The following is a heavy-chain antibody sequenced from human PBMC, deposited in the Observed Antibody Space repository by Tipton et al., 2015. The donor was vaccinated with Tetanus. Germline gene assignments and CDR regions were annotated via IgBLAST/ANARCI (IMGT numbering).Heavy chain of an antibody. CDR2: ISDRGST. Sequence: TLSLTCTVSDASISNDYWAWIRQAPGMGLEWIGYISDRGSTDYNPSLKSRVTMSLDTSKKQFSLKLSSMTAADTAIYYCAREVPAAGHFDSWGQGTLVTVSS. V-gene: IGHV4-59*01. CDR1: DASISNDY. CDR3: AREVPAAGHFDS. J-gene: IGHJ4*02. D-gene: IGHD2-2*01.